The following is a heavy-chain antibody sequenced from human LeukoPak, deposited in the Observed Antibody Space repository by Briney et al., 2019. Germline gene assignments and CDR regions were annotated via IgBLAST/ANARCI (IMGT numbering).Heavy chain of an antibody. J-gene: IGHJ4*02. CDR3: AKRGVVIRVILVGFHKEAYYFDS. CDR2: ISDRGGRT. V-gene: IGHV3-23*01. Sequence: GGSLRLSCAVSGITLSNYGMSWGRQAPGKGLEWGAGISDRGGRTNYADSVKGRFTISRDNPKNTLYLQMNSLRAEDTAVYFCAKRGVVIRVILVGFHKEAYYFDSWGQGALVTVSS. CDR1: GITLSNYG. D-gene: IGHD3-22*01.